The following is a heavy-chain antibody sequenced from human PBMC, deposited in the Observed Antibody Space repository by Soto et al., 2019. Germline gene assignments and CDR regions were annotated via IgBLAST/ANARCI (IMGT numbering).Heavy chain of an antibody. V-gene: IGHV3-23*01. CDR1: GFTFSSYA. D-gene: IGHD5-12*01. CDR2: ISGSGGAT. Sequence: EVQLLESGGGLVQPGGSLRLSCAASGFTFSSYAISWVRQAPGKGLEWVSAISGSGGATYYTGSVKGRFTISRDNSKNTSYLHMNSLRAADTAVYYCERDREDRVPTPSADYWGQGTLVTVAS. CDR3: ERDREDRVPTPSADY. J-gene: IGHJ4*02.